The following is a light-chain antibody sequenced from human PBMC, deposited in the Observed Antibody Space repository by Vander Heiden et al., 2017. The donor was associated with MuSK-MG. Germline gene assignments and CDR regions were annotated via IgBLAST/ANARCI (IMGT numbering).Light chain of an antibody. V-gene: IGKV3-15*01. CDR3: QQDDNCPIT. CDR1: QSVSSN. Sequence: EIVMTQSPATLSVSPGERATLSCRASQSVSSNLAWYQQKPGQAPRLLIYGASIRDTGIAARFSGSGSGTDFTLTIRSLQSEDFVVYYCQQDDNCPITFGQGTRLEI. CDR2: GAS. J-gene: IGKJ5*01.